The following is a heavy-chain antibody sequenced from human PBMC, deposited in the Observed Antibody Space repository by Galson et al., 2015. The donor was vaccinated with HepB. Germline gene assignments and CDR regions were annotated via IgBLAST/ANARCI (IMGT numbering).Heavy chain of an antibody. Sequence: SLRLSCAASGFTFSSYYMSWVRQAPGKGLEWVATINQDGTSKNYVDSVKGRFSISRDNAENSVSLQMSSLRVEDTAVYYCARSLWPEDFWGQGTLVTVSS. CDR1: GFTFSSYY. J-gene: IGHJ4*02. D-gene: IGHD1-14*01. CDR3: ARSLWPEDF. V-gene: IGHV3-7*01. CDR2: INQDGTSK.